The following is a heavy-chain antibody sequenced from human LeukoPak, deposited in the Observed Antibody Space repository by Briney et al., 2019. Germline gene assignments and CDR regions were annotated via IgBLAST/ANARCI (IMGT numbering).Heavy chain of an antibody. Sequence: PGGSLRLSCAASGFTFVSYTMNWVRQAPGKGLEWVSGISVSGTSTYYADAVKGRLTISRDNSKNTMYLQINSLRAEDTAVYFCARRTNSWTNFDSWGQGTLVTVSS. J-gene: IGHJ4*02. D-gene: IGHD6-13*01. CDR2: ISVSGTST. CDR3: ARRTNSWTNFDS. CDR1: GFTFVSYT. V-gene: IGHV3-23*01.